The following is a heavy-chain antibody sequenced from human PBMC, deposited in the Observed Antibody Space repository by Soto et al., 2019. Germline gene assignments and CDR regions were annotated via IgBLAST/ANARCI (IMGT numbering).Heavy chain of an antibody. CDR1: GGTFSSTD. CDR3: ARDLTTGFYGGDV. J-gene: IGHJ6*02. Sequence: QVQLVQSGAEVKKPGSSVKVSCKASGGTFSSTDIAWVRQAPGQGLEWMGGIIPLFGTTNYAQKFQGRVTITADKSTSTAYMELSSLRSEDTAVYYCARDLTTGFYGGDVWGQGTTVTVSS. CDR2: IIPLFGTT. D-gene: IGHD4-4*01. V-gene: IGHV1-69*06.